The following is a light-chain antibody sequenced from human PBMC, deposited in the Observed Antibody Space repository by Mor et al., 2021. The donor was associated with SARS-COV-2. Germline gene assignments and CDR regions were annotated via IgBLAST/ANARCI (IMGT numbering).Light chain of an antibody. Sequence: RYYASWYQQKPGQAPVLVIYARTNRPSGIPYRFSGSSSGNIASLTMTGAQADDEADYYCSSRDSCGVLLVFGGGTKLTVL. CDR2: ART. V-gene: IGLV3-19*01. CDR1: RYY. J-gene: IGLJ3*02. CDR3: SSRDSCGVLLV.